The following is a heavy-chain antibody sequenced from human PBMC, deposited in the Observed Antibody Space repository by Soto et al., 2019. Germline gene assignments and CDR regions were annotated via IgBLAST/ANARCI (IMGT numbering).Heavy chain of an antibody. V-gene: IGHV3-53*01. CDR1: GLTVRGKKY. CDR2: LYDVDGT. J-gene: IGHJ3*02. D-gene: IGHD1-1*01. Sequence: DVQLVASGGGLIQPGGSLRLSCAALGLTVRGKKYITWVRQAPGKGLEWVSALYDVDGTYYADSAKGRFTISRDNSNNIIYLQMNSLGPDDTAVYYCASWLEREYAYDIWGLGKMVTVSS. CDR3: ASWLEREYAYDI.